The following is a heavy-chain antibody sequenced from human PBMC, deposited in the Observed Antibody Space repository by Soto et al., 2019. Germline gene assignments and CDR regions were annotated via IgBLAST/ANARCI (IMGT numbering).Heavy chain of an antibody. CDR2: INGGNGNT. V-gene: IGHV1-3*01. D-gene: IGHD3-16*02. CDR3: ARSSGGVFGIIIEGSNWLAP. J-gene: IGHJ5*02. Sequence: ASVKVSCKASEYTFTSYTMHWVRQAPGQRLEWMGWINGGNGNTKYSQKFQGRVTITRDTSASTAYMELSSLRSDDTAVYYCARSSGGVFGIIIEGSNWLAPWGQGSLVTVSS. CDR1: EYTFTSYT.